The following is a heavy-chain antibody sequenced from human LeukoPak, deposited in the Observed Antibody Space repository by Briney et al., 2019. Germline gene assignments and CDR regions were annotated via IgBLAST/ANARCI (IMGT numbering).Heavy chain of an antibody. CDR1: GGSFSGYY. Sequence: PSETLSLTCAVYGGSFSGYYWSWIRQPPGKGLEWIGEINHSGGTNYNPSLKSRVTISVDTSKNQFSLKLSSVTAADTAVYYCASVSLGYCSSTSCRSGGYWGQGTLVTVSS. CDR3: ASVSLGYCSSTSCRSGGY. CDR2: INHSGGT. D-gene: IGHD2-2*01. J-gene: IGHJ4*02. V-gene: IGHV4-34*01.